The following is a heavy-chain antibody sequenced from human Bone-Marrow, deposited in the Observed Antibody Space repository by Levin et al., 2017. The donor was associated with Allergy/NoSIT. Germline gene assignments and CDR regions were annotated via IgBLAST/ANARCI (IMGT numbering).Heavy chain of an antibody. Sequence: TGGSLRLSCAASGFTVSSNYMSWVRQAPGKGLEWVSVIYSAGSTYYADSVKGRFTISRDNSKNTLFLQMNSVRAEDTAVYYCASVAGNQLEFDYWGQGTLVTVSS. CDR2: IYSAGST. CDR1: GFTVSSNY. D-gene: IGHD2-2*01. CDR3: ASVAGNQLEFDY. V-gene: IGHV3-53*01. J-gene: IGHJ4*02.